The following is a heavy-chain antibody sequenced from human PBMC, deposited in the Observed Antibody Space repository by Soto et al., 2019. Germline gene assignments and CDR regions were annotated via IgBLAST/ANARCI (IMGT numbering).Heavy chain of an antibody. Sequence: QVQLVESGGGVVQPGRSLRLSCAASGFTFSSYGMHWVRQAPGKGLEWVAVIWYDGSNKYYADSVKGRFTISRDNSKNTLYLQKNRLRAGDMAVFYWGKVTFFGVVDAFDTWGEGTMVTLSS. J-gene: IGHJ3*02. CDR1: GFTFSSYG. CDR2: IWYDGSNK. CDR3: GKVTFFGVVDAFDT. D-gene: IGHD3-3*01. V-gene: IGHV3-33*06.